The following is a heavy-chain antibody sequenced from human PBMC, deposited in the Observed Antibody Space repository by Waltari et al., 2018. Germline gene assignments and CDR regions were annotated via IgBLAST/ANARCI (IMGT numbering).Heavy chain of an antibody. J-gene: IGHJ3*02. D-gene: IGHD4-4*01. V-gene: IGHV3-7*01. CDR2: IRKEGGEE. Sequence: EVQLVESGGGLVQPGGSLRVSCVASGFTFMNYWMSWVRQAPGKALAWVASIRKEGGEEYYVDSVKGRFTVSRNNATNSLHLHMDSLRVEDTAIYYCARDSAPYSNYADAIDIWGQGTMVIVSS. CDR3: ARDSAPYSNYADAIDI. CDR1: GFTFMNYW.